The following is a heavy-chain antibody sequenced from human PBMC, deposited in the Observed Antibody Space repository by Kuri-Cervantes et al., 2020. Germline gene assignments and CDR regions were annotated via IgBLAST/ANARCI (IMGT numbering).Heavy chain of an antibody. CDR3: ARGFGQLGTSFDY. D-gene: IGHD7-27*01. J-gene: IGHJ4*02. CDR1: GFTFSSYG. V-gene: IGHV3-33*08. CDR2: IWYDGSYK. Sequence: GESLKISCAASGFTFSSYGMHWVRQAPGKGLEWVAVIWYDGSYKYYSDSVTGRFTISRDNSKNTLYLQMNSLRVEDTAVYYCARGFGQLGTSFDYWGQGTLVTVSS.